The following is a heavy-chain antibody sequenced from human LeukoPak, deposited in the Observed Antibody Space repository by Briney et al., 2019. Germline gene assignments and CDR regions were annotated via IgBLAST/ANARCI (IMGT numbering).Heavy chain of an antibody. Sequence: GGPLRLSCAASGFTFSSYSMNWVRQAPGKGLEWVSYISSSGSTIYDADSVKGRFTISRDNAKNSLYLQMNSLRAEDTAVYYCAELGITMIGGVWGKGTTVTISS. CDR3: AELGITMIGGV. J-gene: IGHJ6*04. D-gene: IGHD3-10*02. V-gene: IGHV3-48*04. CDR1: GFTFSSYS. CDR2: ISSSGSTI.